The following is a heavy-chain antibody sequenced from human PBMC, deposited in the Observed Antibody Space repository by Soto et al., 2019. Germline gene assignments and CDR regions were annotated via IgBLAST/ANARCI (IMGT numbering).Heavy chain of an antibody. J-gene: IGHJ5*02. D-gene: IGHD5-12*01. CDR2: IFSNDEK. CDR3: ARIRSPVDGNWFDP. CDR1: GFSLSNARMG. Sequence: QVTLKESGPVLVKPTETLTLTCTVSGFSLSNARMGVSWIRQPPGKALEWLAHIFSNDEKSYSPSLKSRLTISKDTSKSQVVLTMTNMDPVDTATYYCARIRSPVDGNWFDPWGQGTLVTVSS. V-gene: IGHV2-26*01.